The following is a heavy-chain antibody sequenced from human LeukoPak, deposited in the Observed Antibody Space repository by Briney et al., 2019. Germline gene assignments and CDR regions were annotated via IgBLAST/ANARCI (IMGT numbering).Heavy chain of an antibody. D-gene: IGHD6-13*01. V-gene: IGHV6-1*01. CDR3: ARDLSFGSSWSPDAFDI. CDR1: GDSVSSNSAA. CDR2: TYYRSKWYN. Sequence: QTLSLTCAISGDSVSSNSAAWNWIRQSPSRGLEWLGRTYYRSKWYNDYAVSVRSRITINPDTSKNQFSLQLNSVTPEDTAVYYCARDLSFGSSWSPDAFDIWGQGTMVTVSS. J-gene: IGHJ3*02.